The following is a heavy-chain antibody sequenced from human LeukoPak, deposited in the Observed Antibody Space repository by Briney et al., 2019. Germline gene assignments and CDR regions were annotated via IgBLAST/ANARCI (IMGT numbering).Heavy chain of an antibody. V-gene: IGHV4-59*01. CDR3: ARVKAVAGSFEYYYYYYGMDV. J-gene: IGHJ6*02. CDR2: IYYSGST. D-gene: IGHD6-19*01. Sequence: SETLSLTCTVSGGSISSYYWSWIRQPPGKGLEWIGYIYYSGSTNYNPSLKSRVTISVDTSKSQFSLKLSSVTAADTAVYYCARVKAVAGSFEYYYYYYGMDVWGQGTTVTVSS. CDR1: GGSISSYY.